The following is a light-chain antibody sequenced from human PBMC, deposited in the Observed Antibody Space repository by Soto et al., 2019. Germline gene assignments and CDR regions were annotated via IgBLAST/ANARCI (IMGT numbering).Light chain of an antibody. CDR2: DAS. CDR3: HQRSDWPPA. CDR1: HRVSSY. V-gene: IGKV3-11*01. J-gene: IGKJ1*01. Sequence: EIVLTQSPATLSLSPGERATLSCRASHRVSSYLAWYQQKPGQAPRLLIYDASNRATGVPARFSGSGSGTDFTLTISSLEPEDFAVYYCHQRSDWPPAFGQGTKVEIK.